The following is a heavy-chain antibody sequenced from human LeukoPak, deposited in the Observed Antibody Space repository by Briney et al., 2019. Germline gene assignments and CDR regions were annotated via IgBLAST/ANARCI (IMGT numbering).Heavy chain of an antibody. CDR3: AADSGSFPFDY. CDR2: LNPSGGSS. Sequence: ASVKVSCKASGYTVTSYYMHWVRQAPGQGLEWMGILNPSGGSSSYAQKFQGRVTITADESTGTAYMELSSLRSEDTAVYYCAADSGSFPFDYWGQGTLVTVSS. V-gene: IGHV1-46*01. CDR1: GYTVTSYY. J-gene: IGHJ4*02. D-gene: IGHD1-26*01.